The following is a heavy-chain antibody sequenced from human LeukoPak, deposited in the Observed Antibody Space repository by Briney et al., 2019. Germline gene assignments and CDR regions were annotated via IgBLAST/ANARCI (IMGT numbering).Heavy chain of an antibody. Sequence: PGGSLRLSCAASGFTFSNYAMSWVRQAPGKGLEWVSVISGSGGSTYYADSVKGRFTISRDNPKNTLYLQMNSLRAEDTAVYYSATSRSGSGWVFDYWGQGTLVTVSS. CDR3: ATSRSGSGWVFDY. J-gene: IGHJ4*02. V-gene: IGHV3-23*01. CDR1: GFTFSNYA. CDR2: ISGSGGST. D-gene: IGHD6-19*01.